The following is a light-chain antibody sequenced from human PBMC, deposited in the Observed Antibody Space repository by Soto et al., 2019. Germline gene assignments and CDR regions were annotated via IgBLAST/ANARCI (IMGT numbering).Light chain of an antibody. V-gene: IGLV2-14*01. CDR1: SGDVGVYKF. CDR3: GSYTGTIYV. Sequence: QSALTQPASVSGSPGQSITISCTGTSGDVGVYKFVSWYQQHPGKAPKLIIYEVSNRPSGVSSRFSGSTSGNTASLTISGLQAEDEADYYCGSYTGTIYVFGTGTKVTVL. J-gene: IGLJ1*01. CDR2: EVS.